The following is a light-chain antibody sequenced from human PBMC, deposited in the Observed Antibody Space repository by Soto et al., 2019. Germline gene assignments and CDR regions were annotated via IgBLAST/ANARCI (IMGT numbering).Light chain of an antibody. CDR2: GAS. Sequence: DIQMTQSPSSLSASVGDRVTITCRASHNINTFLNWYQQKPGKVPKLLIYGASSLQSEVPSRFSGSVSGTDFTLTISSLQPEDFATYYCQQSHTSPLSFGGGTKVETK. V-gene: IGKV1-39*01. J-gene: IGKJ4*01. CDR3: QQSHTSPLS. CDR1: HNINTF.